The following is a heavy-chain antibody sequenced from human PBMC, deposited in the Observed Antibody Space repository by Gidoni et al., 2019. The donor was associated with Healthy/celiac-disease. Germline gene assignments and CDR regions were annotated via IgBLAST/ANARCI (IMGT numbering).Heavy chain of an antibody. Sequence: QVQLVESGGGVVQPGRSLRLPCAASGFPFSCHGMHCGRQATGKGLEWVEVISYDGSNKYYADSVKGGFTISRDNSKNTLYLQMNGLRAEDTAVYYWARVGGNYYGSGSYYVMPPPRYWGQGTLVTVSS. V-gene: IGHV3-30*03. D-gene: IGHD3-10*01. J-gene: IGHJ4*02. CDR3: ARVGGNYYGSGSYYVMPPPRY. CDR1: GFPFSCHG. CDR2: ISYDGSNK.